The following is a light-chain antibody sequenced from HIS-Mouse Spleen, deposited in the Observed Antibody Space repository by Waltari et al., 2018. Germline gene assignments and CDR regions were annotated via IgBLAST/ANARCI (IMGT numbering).Light chain of an antibody. J-gene: IGLJ1*01. Sequence: QSALTQPRSVSGSPGQSVTISCTGTSSDVGGYNYVSWYQQHPGKAPKLMIYDVSKRPSVVPARFSGSKSGNTASLTISGLQAEDEADYYCCSYAGSYTYVFGTGTKVTVL. CDR2: DVS. CDR1: SSDVGGYNY. CDR3: CSYAGSYTYV. V-gene: IGLV2-11*01.